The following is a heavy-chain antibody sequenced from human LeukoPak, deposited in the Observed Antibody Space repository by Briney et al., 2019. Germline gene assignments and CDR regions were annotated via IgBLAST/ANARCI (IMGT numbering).Heavy chain of an antibody. Sequence: SETLSLTCIVSGDSIGNYYWSWIRQPAGKGLEWIGRVYTSGSTNYNPSLKSRVTISLDTSKNQFSLKLRSVTAADTAVYYCARHFSGAAAPLPFDYWGQGTLVTVSS. J-gene: IGHJ4*02. CDR2: VYTSGST. CDR1: GDSIGNYY. V-gene: IGHV4-4*07. CDR3: ARHFSGAAAPLPFDY. D-gene: IGHD6-13*01.